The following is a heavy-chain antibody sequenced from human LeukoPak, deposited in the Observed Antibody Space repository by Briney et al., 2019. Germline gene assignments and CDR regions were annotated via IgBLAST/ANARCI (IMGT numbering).Heavy chain of an antibody. V-gene: IGHV4-4*02. D-gene: IGHD1-26*01. J-gene: IGHJ4*02. Sequence: SGTLSPTCGVSGGSISSTNWWSWVRQPPGQGLEWIGEISLSGVTNYNPSLKSRVTMSLDRSKNHLSLTLTSVTAADTAVYYCSRESGAFSPFGYWGQGTPVTVSS. CDR3: SRESGAFSPFGY. CDR2: ISLSGVT. CDR1: GGSISSTNW.